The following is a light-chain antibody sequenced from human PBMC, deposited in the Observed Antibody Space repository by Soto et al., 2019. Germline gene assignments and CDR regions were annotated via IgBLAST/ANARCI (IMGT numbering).Light chain of an antibody. J-gene: IGKJ5*01. CDR3: QQRQYWPPIT. CDR2: DAS. CDR1: LSVSSY. V-gene: IGKV3-11*01. Sequence: VVTQSPPTLSLSPGERATLSCRTSLSVSSYLAWYQQKPGQAPRLLIYDASNRATGIPARFTGSGSGTDFNLTISTLEPKDFAVYYCQQRQYWPPITFGQGTRLEIK.